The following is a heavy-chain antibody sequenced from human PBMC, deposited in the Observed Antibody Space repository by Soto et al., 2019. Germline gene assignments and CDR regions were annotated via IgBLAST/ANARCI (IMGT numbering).Heavy chain of an antibody. CDR2: ISVSGGST. J-gene: IGHJ4*02. Sequence: LSCAASGFTFSSYAMSWVRQAPCNCLYWFSAISVSGGSTYYADSVKGRFTISRDNSKNTLYLQMNSLRAEDTAVYYCAKGGMTIFGVVMMGKYYFDYWGQGTLVTVSS. CDR3: AKGGMTIFGVVMMGKYYFDY. D-gene: IGHD3-3*01. CDR1: GFTFSSYA. V-gene: IGHV3-23*01.